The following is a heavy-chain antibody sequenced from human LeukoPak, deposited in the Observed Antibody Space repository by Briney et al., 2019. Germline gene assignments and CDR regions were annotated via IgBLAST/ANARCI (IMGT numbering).Heavy chain of an antibody. CDR3: ARDVGATMGNYFDY. CDR1: GYTFSSYA. D-gene: IGHD1-26*01. Sequence: SVKVSCKASGYTFSSYAISWVRQAPGQGLEWMGRIIPILGIANYAQKIQGRVTITADKSTSTAYMELSSLRSEDTAVYYCARDVGATMGNYFDYWGQGTLVTVSS. J-gene: IGHJ4*02. CDR2: IIPILGIA. V-gene: IGHV1-69*04.